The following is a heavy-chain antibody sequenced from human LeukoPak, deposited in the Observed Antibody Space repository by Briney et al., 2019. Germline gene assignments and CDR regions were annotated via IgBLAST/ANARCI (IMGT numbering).Heavy chain of an antibody. CDR1: GFTFNSYE. CDR2: ISRSGGVI. V-gene: IGHV3-48*03. J-gene: IGHJ4*02. Sequence: GSLRLSCAASGFTFNSYEVNWVRQAPGRGLEWVSYISRSGGVIYYADSVEGRFTISRDNAKNSLYLQMNSLRGEDTAVYYCARVRQLDYWGQGTLVTVSS. D-gene: IGHD1-1*01. CDR3: ARVRQLDY.